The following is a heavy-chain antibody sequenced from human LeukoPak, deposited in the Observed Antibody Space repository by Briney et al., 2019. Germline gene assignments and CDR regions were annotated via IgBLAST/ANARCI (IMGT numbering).Heavy chain of an antibody. D-gene: IGHD6-13*01. CDR3: AKDHGGIAI. J-gene: IGHJ3*02. CDR1: GFTFSSYG. V-gene: IGHV3-30*18. CDR2: ISYDGSNK. Sequence: GGSLRLSCAASGFTFSSYGMHWVRQAPGKGLDWVAVISYDGSNKYYADSVKGRFTISRDNSKNTLYLQMNSLRAEDTAVYYCAKDHGGIAIWGQGTMVTVSS.